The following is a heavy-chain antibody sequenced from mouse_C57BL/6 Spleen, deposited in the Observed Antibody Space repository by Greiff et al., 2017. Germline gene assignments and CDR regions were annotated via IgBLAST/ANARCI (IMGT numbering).Heavy chain of an antibody. CDR1: GYAFSSYW. CDR2: IYPGDGDT. Sequence: QVQLQQSGAELVKPGASVKISCKASGYAFSSYWMNWVKQRPGKGLEWIGQIYPGDGDTNYNGKFKGKATLTADKSSSTAYMQLSSLTSEDSAVYFCARSDYYYGSSYLDYWGQGTTLTVSS. D-gene: IGHD1-1*01. CDR3: ARSDYYYGSSYLDY. J-gene: IGHJ2*01. V-gene: IGHV1-80*01.